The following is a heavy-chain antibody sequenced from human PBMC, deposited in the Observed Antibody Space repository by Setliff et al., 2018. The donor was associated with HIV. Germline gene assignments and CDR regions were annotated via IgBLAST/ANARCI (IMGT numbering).Heavy chain of an antibody. CDR2: VYYSGNT. V-gene: IGHV4-59*08. CDR1: GSLTSYY. CDR3: ARCMFSLRSRHIIYYMDV. J-gene: IGHJ6*03. D-gene: IGHD2-8*01. Sequence: SETLSLTCTVSGSLTSYYWSWIRQSPGKGLEWIGYVYYSGNTNYNPSLKSRLTISVDTSKNQFSLKLSSVTAADTAVYYCARCMFSLRSRHIIYYMDVWGKGTTVTVSS.